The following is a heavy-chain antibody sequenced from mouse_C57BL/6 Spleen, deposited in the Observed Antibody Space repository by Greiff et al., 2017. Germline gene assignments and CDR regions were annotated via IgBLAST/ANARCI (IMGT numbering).Heavy chain of an antibody. CDR3: ARGLFAY. V-gene: IGHV5-4*03. CDR1: GFTFSSYA. CDR2: ISDGGSYT. D-gene: IGHD3-1*01. Sequence: EVNVVESGGGLVKPGGSLKLSCAASGFTFSSYAMSWVRQTPEKRLEWVATISDGGSYTYYPDNVKGRFTISRDNAKNNLYLQMSHLKSEDTAMYYCARGLFAYWGQGTLVTVSA. J-gene: IGHJ3*01.